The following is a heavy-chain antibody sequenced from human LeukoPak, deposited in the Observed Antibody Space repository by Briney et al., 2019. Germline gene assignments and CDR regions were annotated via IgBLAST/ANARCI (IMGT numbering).Heavy chain of an antibody. CDR1: GFTFISYS. V-gene: IGHV3-30*02. D-gene: IGHD2-2*01. CDR2: IRYDGSNK. CDR3: ARADIVVVPVHFDY. Sequence: GGSLRLSCAASGFTFISYSIHWVRQAPGKGLEWVAFIRYDGSNKYYADSVKGRFTNSRDNSKNTVYLQMNSLRAEDTAVYYCARADIVVVPVHFDYWGQGTLVTVSS. J-gene: IGHJ4*02.